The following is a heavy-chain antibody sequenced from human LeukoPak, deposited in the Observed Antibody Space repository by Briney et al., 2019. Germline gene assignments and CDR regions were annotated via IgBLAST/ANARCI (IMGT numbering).Heavy chain of an antibody. V-gene: IGHV4-31*03. CDR2: IYYSGST. CDR1: GGSISSGGYY. D-gene: IGHD4-17*01. CDR3: ARQGMTTVTEGGAFDI. Sequence: PSETLSLTCTVSGGSISSGGYYWSWIRQHPGKGLEWIGYIYYSGSTYYNPSLKSRVTISVDTSKNQFSLKLSSVTAADTTVYYCARQGMTTVTEGGAFDIWGQGTMVTVSS. J-gene: IGHJ3*02.